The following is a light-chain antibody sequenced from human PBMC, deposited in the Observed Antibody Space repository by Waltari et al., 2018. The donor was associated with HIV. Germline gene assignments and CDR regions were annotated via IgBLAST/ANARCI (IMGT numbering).Light chain of an antibody. J-gene: IGKJ1*01. Sequence: DIQITPSPSSLSASVGDRVTITCRASQSVSSYLSWYQQKPRKAPNLRIYAESTLQSGVPSRFSGSGSGTDFTVTSSSRQPEDFATYDCQQSDSTPPTFGQGTKVEMK. CDR1: QSVSSY. V-gene: IGKV1-39*01. CDR2: AES. CDR3: QQSDSTPPT.